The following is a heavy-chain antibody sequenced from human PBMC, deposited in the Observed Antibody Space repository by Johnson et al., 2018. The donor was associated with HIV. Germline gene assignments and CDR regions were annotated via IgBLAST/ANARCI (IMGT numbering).Heavy chain of an antibody. CDR2: IYSGGRT. D-gene: IGHD3-3*01. V-gene: IGHV3-66*01. J-gene: IGHJ3*02. Sequence: VQLVESGGGLVQPGGSLRLSCAASGFTVSSNYMSWVRQVPGKGLEWVSLIYSGGRTYHADSVKGRFTLSRDNSKNTLYLQMNSLRAEDTAVYYCARDRGVFWNNDYKGDAFDIWGQGTMVTVSS. CDR3: ARDRGVFWNNDYKGDAFDI. CDR1: GFTVSSNY.